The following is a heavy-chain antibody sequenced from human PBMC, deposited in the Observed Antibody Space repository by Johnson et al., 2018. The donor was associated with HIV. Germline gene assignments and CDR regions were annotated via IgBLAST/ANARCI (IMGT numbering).Heavy chain of an antibody. CDR1: GFNFSRYW. Sequence: VQLVESGGGLVQPGGSLRLSCAASGFNFSRYWMSWVRQAPGKGLEWVANIKQDGSEKYYVDSVKGRFTISRDNAKNSMYLQMNSLRAEDTAVYYCESCEYSSPRGAFDIWGQGTMVTVSS. J-gene: IGHJ3*02. CDR3: ESCEYSSPRGAFDI. V-gene: IGHV3-7*05. CDR2: IKQDGSEK. D-gene: IGHD6-6*01.